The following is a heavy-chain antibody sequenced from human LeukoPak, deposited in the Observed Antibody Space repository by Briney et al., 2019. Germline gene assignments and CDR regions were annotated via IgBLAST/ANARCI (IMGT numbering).Heavy chain of an antibody. J-gene: IGHJ4*02. D-gene: IGHD5-12*01. CDR3: AKDQLYSGYGAFDY. V-gene: IGHV3-30*18. CDR1: EFTFSRYS. CDR2: ISYDGSNK. Sequence: QAGGSLRLSCAASEFTFSRYSMNWVRQAPGKGLEWVAVISYDGSNKYYADSVKGRFTISRDNSKNTLYLQMNSLRAEDTAVYYCAKDQLYSGYGAFDYWGQGTLVTVSS.